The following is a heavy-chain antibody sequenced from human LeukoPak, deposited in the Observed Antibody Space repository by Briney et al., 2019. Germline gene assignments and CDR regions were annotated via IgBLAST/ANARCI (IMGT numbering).Heavy chain of an antibody. CDR1: GFTFSSYS. Sequence: GSLRLSCAASGFTFSSYSMNWVRQAPGKGLEWVSSISSSSSYIYYADSVKGRFTISRDNAKNSLYLQMNSLRAEDTAVYYCATDPIRRYSSSWYDYWGQGTLVTVSS. CDR2: ISSSSSYI. CDR3: ATDPIRRYSSSWYDY. D-gene: IGHD6-13*01. V-gene: IGHV3-21*01. J-gene: IGHJ4*02.